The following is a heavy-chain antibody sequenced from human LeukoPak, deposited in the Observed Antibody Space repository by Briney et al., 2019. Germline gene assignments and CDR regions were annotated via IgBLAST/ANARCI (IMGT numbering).Heavy chain of an antibody. CDR1: GGSFSGYY. V-gene: IGHV4-34*01. CDR2: INHSGST. CDR3: ARGQRYYDSSGYYRYYYYGKDV. J-gene: IGHJ6*02. D-gene: IGHD3-22*01. Sequence: SETLSLTCAVYGGSFSGYYWSWIRQPPGKGLEWIGEINHSGSTNYNPSLKSRVTISVDTSKNQFSLKLSSVTAADTAVYYCARGQRYYDSSGYYRYYYYGKDVWGQGTTVTVSS.